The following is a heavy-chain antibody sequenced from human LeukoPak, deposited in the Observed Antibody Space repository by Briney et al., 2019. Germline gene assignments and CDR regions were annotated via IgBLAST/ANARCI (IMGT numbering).Heavy chain of an antibody. D-gene: IGHD3-10*01. CDR2: IIPIFGTA. CDR3: ARGLRILWFGEFAY. V-gene: IGHV1-69*06. Sequence: ASVKVSCKASGGTFSSYAISWVRQAPGQGLEWMGGIIPIFGTANYAQKFQGRVTITADKSTSTAYMELSSLRSEDTAMYYCARGLRILWFGEFAYWGQGTPVTVSS. J-gene: IGHJ4*02. CDR1: GGTFSSYA.